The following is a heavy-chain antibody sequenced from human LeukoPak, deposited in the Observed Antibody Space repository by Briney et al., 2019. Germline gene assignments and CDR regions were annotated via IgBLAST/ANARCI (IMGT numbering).Heavy chain of an antibody. V-gene: IGHV3-74*01. CDR2: INSDGSST. J-gene: IGHJ4*02. CDR1: GFTFSSYW. CDR3: ARDRSDRRRTPNIDY. D-gene: IGHD4/OR15-4a*01. Sequence: GGSLRLSCAASGFTFSSYWMHWVRQAPGKGLVWVSRINSDGSSTSYADSVKGRFTIPRDNAKNTLYLQMNSLRAEDTAVYYCARDRSDRRRTPNIDYWGQGTLVTVSS.